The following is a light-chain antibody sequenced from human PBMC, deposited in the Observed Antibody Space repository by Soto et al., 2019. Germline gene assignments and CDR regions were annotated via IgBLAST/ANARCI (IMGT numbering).Light chain of an antibody. J-gene: IGLJ2*01. V-gene: IGLV2-8*01. CDR3: ASYAGSDNVI. Sequence: QSVLTQPPPASGSPGQSVTISCTGTSSDIGGFNFVSWYQQHPGKAPKLMIYEVSKRPSGVPDRFSGSKSANTASLTVSGLQTEDEADYYCASYAGSDNVIFGGGTKLTVL. CDR2: EVS. CDR1: SSDIGGFNF.